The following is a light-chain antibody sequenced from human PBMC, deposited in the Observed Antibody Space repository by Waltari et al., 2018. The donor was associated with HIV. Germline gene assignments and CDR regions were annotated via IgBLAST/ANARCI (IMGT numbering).Light chain of an antibody. CDR2: EVT. J-gene: IGLJ2*01. CDR3: TSYISGTSPV. CDR1: DLQVYQY. V-gene: IGLV2-14*01. Sequence: QSALTQPASVSGSPGQSITISCDLQVYQYVSWYQRHPSKAPTFIIYEVTKRPSVLSHRFSGAKSGNTATLTSSGLQPEDEADYFCTSYISGTSPVFGRGTRVTVL.